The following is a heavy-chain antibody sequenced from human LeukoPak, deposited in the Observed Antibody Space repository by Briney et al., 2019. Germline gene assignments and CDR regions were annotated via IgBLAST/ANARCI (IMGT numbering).Heavy chain of an antibody. J-gene: IGHJ4*02. CDR2: ISYDGSNK. V-gene: IGHV3-30-3*01. Sequence: GRSLRLSCAASGFTFSSYAMHWVRQAPGKGLEWVAVISYDGSNKYYADSVKGRFTISRDNSKNTLYLQMNSLRAEDTAVYYCAAPSITIFGVVISAPLGYWGQGTLVTVSS. D-gene: IGHD3-3*01. CDR1: GFTFSSYA. CDR3: AAPSITIFGVVISAPLGY.